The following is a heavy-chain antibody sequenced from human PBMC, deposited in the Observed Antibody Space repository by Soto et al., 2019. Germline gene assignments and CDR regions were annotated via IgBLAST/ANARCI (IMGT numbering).Heavy chain of an antibody. V-gene: IGHV3-74*02. Sequence: EVQLVESGGGLVQPGGSLRLSCAASGFTFSNYWMYWVRQAPGKGLEWVSRINSDGSVSSYADSVKGRLTISRDNVKKTLYLQMDSLRAEDTALYYCARGDCVGGTCYSLAGSFYYYMDVWGKGTTVTVFS. D-gene: IGHD2-15*01. CDR2: INSDGSVS. J-gene: IGHJ6*03. CDR1: GFTFSNYW. CDR3: ARGDCVGGTCYSLAGSFYYYMDV.